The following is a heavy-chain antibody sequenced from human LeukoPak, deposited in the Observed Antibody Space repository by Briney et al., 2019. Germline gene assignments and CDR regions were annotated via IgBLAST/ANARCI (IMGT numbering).Heavy chain of an antibody. CDR1: GGSISSYY. J-gene: IGHJ4*02. V-gene: IGHV4-59*08. CDR2: IYYSGST. CDR3: ASLYCSSTSCYLFH. D-gene: IGHD2-2*01. Sequence: SETLSLTCTVSGGSISSYYWSWIRQPPGKGLEWIGYIYYSGSTNYNPSLKSRVNISVDTSKNQFSLKLSSVTAADTALYYCASLYCSSTSCYLFHWGQGTLVTVSS.